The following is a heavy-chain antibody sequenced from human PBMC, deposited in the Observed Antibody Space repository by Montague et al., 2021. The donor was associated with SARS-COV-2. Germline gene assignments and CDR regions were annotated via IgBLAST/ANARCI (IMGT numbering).Heavy chain of an antibody. D-gene: IGHD6-19*01. J-gene: IGHJ3*02. V-gene: IGHV4-39*01. CDR1: GWSNTGSGYY. CDR3: ARQENSSGWFKPDAFDI. CDR2: MYKKGST. Sequence: SETLSLTCTSSGWSNTGSGYYWACMNQRQGNSLYGVGSMYKKGSTYYNPSLKSRVTISVDTSKNQFSLKLSSVTAADTAVYYCARQENSSGWFKPDAFDIWGQGTMVTVSS.